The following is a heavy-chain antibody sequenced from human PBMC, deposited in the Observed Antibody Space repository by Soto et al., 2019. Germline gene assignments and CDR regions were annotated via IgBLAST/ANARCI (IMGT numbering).Heavy chain of an antibody. J-gene: IGHJ4*02. CDR3: ARAGTSSSWNYFNS. V-gene: IGHV3-53*02. D-gene: IGHD6-13*01. CDR2: IYPGGST. Sequence: EVQLVETGGGLIQPGGSLRLSCAASGFTVNSNFMSWVRQAPGKGLEWVSIIYPGGSTYYPDSVKGRFTISRDNSKNMVYLQMNSLRADDTAVYYCARAGTSSSWNYFNSWGQGTLVTVSS. CDR1: GFTVNSNF.